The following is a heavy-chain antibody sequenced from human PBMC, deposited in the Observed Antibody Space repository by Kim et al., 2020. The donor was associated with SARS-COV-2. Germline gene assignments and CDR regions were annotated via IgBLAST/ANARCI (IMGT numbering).Heavy chain of an antibody. J-gene: IGHJ4*02. CDR1: GYTFTNSW. Sequence: GESLKISCKGSGYTFTNSWIAWVRQMPGKGLESMGIIYPVDSETRYSPSFQGQVTISVDKSISTAFLQWGSLETSDTAVYYCARQGCTTTSCHTIDYWGQGTLVTVSS. V-gene: IGHV5-51*01. D-gene: IGHD2-2*02. CDR2: IYPVDSET. CDR3: ARQGCTTTSCHTIDY.